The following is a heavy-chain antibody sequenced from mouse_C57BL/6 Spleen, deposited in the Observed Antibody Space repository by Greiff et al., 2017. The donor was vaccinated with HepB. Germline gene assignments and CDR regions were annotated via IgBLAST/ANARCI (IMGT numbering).Heavy chain of an antibody. J-gene: IGHJ3*01. V-gene: IGHV1-9*01. D-gene: IGHD1-1*01. CDR2: ILPGSGST. Sequence: VQLQQSGAELMKPGASVKLSCKATGYTFTGYWIEWVKQRPGHGLEWIGEILPGSGSTNYNEKFKGKATFTADPSSNTAYMQLSSLTTEDSAIYYGARGDYGSSYEAYWGQGTLVTVSA. CDR1: GYTFTGYW. CDR3: ARGDYGSSYEAY.